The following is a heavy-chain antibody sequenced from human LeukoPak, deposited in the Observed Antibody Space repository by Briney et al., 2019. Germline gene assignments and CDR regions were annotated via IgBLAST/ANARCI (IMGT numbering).Heavy chain of an antibody. CDR3: ARRRYPPRGFDP. CDR2: INDSGST. CDR1: GGSINSYY. V-gene: IGHV4-34*01. D-gene: IGHD1-26*01. Sequence: SETLSLTCTVSGGSINSYYWSWIRQPPGKGLEWIGEINDSGSTKYNPSLKSRVTISVDTSKNQFSLKLSSVTAADTAVYYCARRRYPPRGFDPWGQGTLVTVSS. J-gene: IGHJ5*02.